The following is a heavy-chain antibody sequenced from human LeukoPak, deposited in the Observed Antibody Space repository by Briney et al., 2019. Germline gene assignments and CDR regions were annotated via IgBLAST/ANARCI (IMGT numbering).Heavy chain of an antibody. Sequence: SVKVSCKASGGTFSSCAISWVRQAPGQGLEWMGGIIPIFGTANYAQKFQGRVTITTDESTSTAYMELSSLRSEDTAVYYCAREDDILTGDYRLDYWGQGTLVTVSS. CDR2: IIPIFGTA. V-gene: IGHV1-69*05. D-gene: IGHD3-9*01. CDR1: GGTFSSCA. CDR3: AREDDILTGDYRLDY. J-gene: IGHJ4*02.